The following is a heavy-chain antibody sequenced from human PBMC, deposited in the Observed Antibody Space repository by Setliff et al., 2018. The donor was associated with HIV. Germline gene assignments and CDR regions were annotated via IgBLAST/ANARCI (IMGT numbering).Heavy chain of an antibody. CDR1: GYTLTELS. D-gene: IGHD3-10*01. V-gene: IGHV1-24*01. CDR3: ARDFGAGFTGLDY. CDR2: FDPEYDKT. Sequence: ASVKVSCKVSGYTLTELSIHWVRQAPGKGLEWMGGFDPEYDKTFYAQKFQGRVTMTTDTSTSTAYMELRSLRSDDTAVYYCARDFGAGFTGLDYWGQGTLVTVSS. J-gene: IGHJ4*02.